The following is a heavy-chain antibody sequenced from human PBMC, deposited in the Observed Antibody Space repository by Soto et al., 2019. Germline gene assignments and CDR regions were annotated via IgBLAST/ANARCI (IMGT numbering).Heavy chain of an antibody. CDR1: GFTVSSNY. V-gene: IGHV3-66*01. CDR2: IYSGGAT. D-gene: IGHD5-12*01. CDR3: AREGGPRGHGPLGY. J-gene: IGHJ4*02. Sequence: EVQLVESGGGLVQPGGSLRLSCAASGFTVSSNYMTWVRQAPGKGLEWVSVIYSGGATHYTDSVKGRFSISRDNSKNTLHLQMNSLRVDDTAMYYCAREGGPRGHGPLGYWGQGTLVTVSS.